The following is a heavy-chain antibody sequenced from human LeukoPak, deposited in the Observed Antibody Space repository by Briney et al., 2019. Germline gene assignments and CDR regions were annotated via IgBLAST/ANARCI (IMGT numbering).Heavy chain of an antibody. J-gene: IGHJ4*02. V-gene: IGHV3-23*01. Sequence: GGSLRLSCAASGFTFSGYAMSWVRQAPGKGLEWVSAISGSGGSTYYADSVKGRFTISRDNSKNTLYLQMNSLRAEDTAVYYCAKSLLFSGSYPQWGQGTLVTVSS. CDR3: AKSLLFSGSYPQ. CDR2: ISGSGGST. CDR1: GFTFSGYA. D-gene: IGHD1-26*01.